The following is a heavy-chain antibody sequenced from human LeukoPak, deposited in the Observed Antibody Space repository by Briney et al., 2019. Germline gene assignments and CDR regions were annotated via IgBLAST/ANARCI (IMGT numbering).Heavy chain of an antibody. CDR1: GFSFSDFY. D-gene: IGHD2-2*01. V-gene: IGHV3-11*04. J-gene: IGHJ5*02. Sequence: KPGGSLRLSCAASGFSFSDFYMSWIRQAPGKGLEWISYISSNGSAVYYADSVKGRFTISRDNSKNTLYLQMNSLRAEDTAVYYCAKDLIFYSSTSPGWFDPWGQGTPVTVSS. CDR3: AKDLIFYSSTSPGWFDP. CDR2: ISSNGSAV.